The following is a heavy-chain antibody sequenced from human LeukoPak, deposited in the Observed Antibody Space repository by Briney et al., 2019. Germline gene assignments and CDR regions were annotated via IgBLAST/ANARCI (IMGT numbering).Heavy chain of an antibody. CDR2: IYYSGST. CDR3: ARDSSSSSSNWFDP. V-gene: IGHV4-39*07. D-gene: IGHD6-6*01. Sequence: SETLSFTCTGSGGSISSSSYYWGWIRQPPGKGLEWIGSIYYSGSTYYNPSLKSRVTISVDTSKNQCSLKLSSVTAADTAVYYCARDSSSSSSNWFDPWGQGTQVTVSS. J-gene: IGHJ5*02. CDR1: GGSISSSSYY.